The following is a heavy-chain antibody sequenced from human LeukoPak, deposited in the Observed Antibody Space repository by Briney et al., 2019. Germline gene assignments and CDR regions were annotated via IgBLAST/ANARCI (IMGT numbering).Heavy chain of an antibody. J-gene: IGHJ6*02. CDR1: GFTFSSYG. D-gene: IGHD6-19*01. CDR3: ARVLASYNHLSRGWPRDYYGMDV. V-gene: IGHV3-33*01. Sequence: GGSLRLSCAASGFTFSSYGMHWVRQAPGKGLEWVAVIWYDGSNKYYADSVKGRFTISRDNSKNTLYLQMNSLRAEDTAVYYCARVLASYNHLSRGWPRDYYGMDVWGQGNTVTVSS. CDR2: IWYDGSNK.